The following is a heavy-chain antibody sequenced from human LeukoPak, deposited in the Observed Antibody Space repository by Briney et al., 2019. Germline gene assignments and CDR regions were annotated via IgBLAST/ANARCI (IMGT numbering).Heavy chain of an antibody. D-gene: IGHD2-2*01. CDR1: GFTFSSYS. V-gene: IGHV3-48*01. J-gene: IGHJ6*03. CDR2: ISSSSSTI. CDR3: AKDCSSRPGAYYYYYYMDV. Sequence: PGGSLRLSCAASGFTFSSYSMNWVRQAPGKGLEWVSYISSSSSTIYYADSVKGRFTISRDNSKNTLYLQMNSLRAEDTAVYYCAKDCSSRPGAYYYYYYMDVWGKGTTVTVSS.